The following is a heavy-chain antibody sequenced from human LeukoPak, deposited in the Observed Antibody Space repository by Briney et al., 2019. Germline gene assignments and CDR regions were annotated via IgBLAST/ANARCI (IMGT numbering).Heavy chain of an antibody. D-gene: IGHD6-13*01. CDR2: IYYSGST. CDR1: GDSINSDY. CDR3: ARDQAAAGIDY. Sequence: SETLSLTCTVSGDSINSDYWNWIRQPPGKGLEWIGFIYYSGSTNYNPSLKSRVTISVDTSKNQFSLRLSSVTAADTAVYYCARDQAAAGIDYWGQGTLVTVSS. V-gene: IGHV4-59*12. J-gene: IGHJ4*02.